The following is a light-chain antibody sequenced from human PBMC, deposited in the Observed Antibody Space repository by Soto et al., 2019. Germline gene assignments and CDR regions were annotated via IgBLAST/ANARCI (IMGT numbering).Light chain of an antibody. CDR1: SSDVGGYNY. J-gene: IGLJ1*01. Sequence: QSVLTQPASVSGSPGQSITISCTGTSSDVGGYNYVSWYQQHPVKAPKLMIYDVTNRPSGVSDRFSGSKSGNTASLTISGLQAEDEADYHCSSYTSSSTPYVFG. V-gene: IGLV2-14*01. CDR2: DVT. CDR3: SSYTSSSTPYV.